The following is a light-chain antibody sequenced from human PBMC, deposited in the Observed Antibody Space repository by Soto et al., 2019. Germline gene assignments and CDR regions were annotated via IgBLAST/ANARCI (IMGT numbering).Light chain of an antibody. Sequence: EIVMTQSPATLSVSPGERATLSCRASQSVSSNLAWYQQKPGQAPRLLIYGASTRATGIPARFSGSGSGTEFTLTISSLKSEEFAVYYCQQYNNWPPAYTFGQGTKLEIK. J-gene: IGKJ2*01. CDR2: GAS. V-gene: IGKV3-15*01. CDR1: QSVSSN. CDR3: QQYNNWPPAYT.